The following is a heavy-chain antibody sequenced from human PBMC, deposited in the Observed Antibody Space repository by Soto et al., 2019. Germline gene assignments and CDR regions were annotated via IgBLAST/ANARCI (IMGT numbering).Heavy chain of an antibody. CDR2: VISILGTA. CDR3: ATLGHPGH. D-gene: IGHD3-10*01. J-gene: IGHJ4*02. Sequence: QVQLVQSGAEVKKPGSSVKVSCTASGGSLRNSVISWVRQAPAQRLEWMGGVISILGTANYAQKFQGRVTMPADEATSTAYMDLSSLSPDDTAVYYCATLGHPGHWGPGTLVIVSS. CDR1: GGSLRNSV. V-gene: IGHV1-69*01.